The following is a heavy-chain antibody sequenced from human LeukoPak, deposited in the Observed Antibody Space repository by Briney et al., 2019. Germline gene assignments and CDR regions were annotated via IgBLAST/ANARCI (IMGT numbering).Heavy chain of an antibody. CDR2: ISYDGSNK. V-gene: IGHV3-30*18. D-gene: IGHD6-13*01. CDR3: AKDLGSSWPSFDY. CDR1: GFTFSSYG. Sequence: GRSLRLSCAASGFTFSSYGMHWVSQAPGKGLEWVAVISYDGSNKYYADSVKGRFTISRDNSKNTLYLQMNSLRAEDTAVYYCAKDLGSSWPSFDYWGQGTLVTVSS. J-gene: IGHJ4*02.